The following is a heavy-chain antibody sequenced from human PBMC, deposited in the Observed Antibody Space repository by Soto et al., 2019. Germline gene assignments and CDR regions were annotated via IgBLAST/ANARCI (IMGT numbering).Heavy chain of an antibody. V-gene: IGHV4-31*03. CDR3: ARSYYNSYVYGD. J-gene: IGHJ4*02. D-gene: IGHD4-4*01. Sequence: SETLSRTFTVSGVSIRSFGSYWSWIRQDAGTGLELIGNIFYSGSTYYNPSLKSRVTISVYTSKNQVSLNLSSVTAAETAVYSCARSYYNSYVYGDWGQGTLVT. CDR2: IFYSGST. CDR1: GVSIRSFGSY.